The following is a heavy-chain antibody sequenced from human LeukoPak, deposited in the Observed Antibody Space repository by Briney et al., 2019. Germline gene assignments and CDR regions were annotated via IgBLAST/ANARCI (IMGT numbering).Heavy chain of an antibody. V-gene: IGHV3-11*04. Sequence: GGSLRLSCAASGFTFSDYHMAWIRQAPGKGLQWVSYISNGGDIYYADSVKGRFTISRDNAKNSLYLQMNSLRAEDTALYYCAKDIEAAGLFFDYWGQGTLVSVSS. CDR3: AKDIEAAGLFFDY. D-gene: IGHD6-13*01. J-gene: IGHJ4*02. CDR2: ISNGGDI. CDR1: GFTFSDYH.